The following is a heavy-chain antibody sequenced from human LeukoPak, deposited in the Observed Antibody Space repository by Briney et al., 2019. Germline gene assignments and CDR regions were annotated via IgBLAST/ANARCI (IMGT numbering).Heavy chain of an antibody. Sequence: GGSLRLSCAASGFTFDDYGMSWVRQAPGKGLEWVSGINWNGVSTGYADSVKGRFTISRDNAKNSLYPQMNNLRAEDTALYYCARVNSDYYDSSGYYYWGQGTLVTVSS. CDR2: INWNGVST. D-gene: IGHD3-22*01. J-gene: IGHJ4*02. V-gene: IGHV3-20*04. CDR3: ARVNSDYYDSSGYYY. CDR1: GFTFDDYG.